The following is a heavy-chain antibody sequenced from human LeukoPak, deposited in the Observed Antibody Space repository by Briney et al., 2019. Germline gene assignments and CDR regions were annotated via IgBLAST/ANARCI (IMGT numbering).Heavy chain of an antibody. D-gene: IGHD5-18*01. CDR2: IYSGDST. V-gene: IGHV3-66*01. Sequence: GGSLTLFCAASGLNVSSNYMSWVRQAPGRGLAWVSVIYSGDSTYYADSVKDRFTIPSDYHKKTPFLQMNSLRARHAHVYYFARVTSVERGYSYGYFDYWGQRTLVTVSS. CDR3: ARVTSVERGYSYGYFDY. J-gene: IGHJ4*02. CDR1: GLNVSSNY.